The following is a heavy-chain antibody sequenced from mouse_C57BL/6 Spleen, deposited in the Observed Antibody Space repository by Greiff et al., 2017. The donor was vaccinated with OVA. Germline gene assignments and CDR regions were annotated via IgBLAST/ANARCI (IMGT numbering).Heavy chain of an antibody. J-gene: IGHJ1*03. D-gene: IGHD1-1*01. V-gene: IGHV8-12*01. CDR1: GFSLSTSGMG. CDR3: ARRAYYYGSSYWYFDV. CDR2: IYWDDDK. Sequence: QVTLKVSGPGILQSSQPLSLTCSFSGFSLSTSGMGVSWIRQPSGKGLEWLAHIYWDDDKRYNPSLKSRLTISKDTSRNQVFLKITSVDTADTATYYCARRAYYYGSSYWYFDVWGTGTTVTVSS.